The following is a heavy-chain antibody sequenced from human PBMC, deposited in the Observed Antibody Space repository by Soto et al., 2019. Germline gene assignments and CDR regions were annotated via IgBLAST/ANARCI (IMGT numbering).Heavy chain of an antibody. V-gene: IGHV1-8*01. Sequence: QVQLVQSGAEVRTPGASVKVSCKASGYTFTSYDINWVRQATGQGPEWMGWMNPDSGHTGYVQKFQGRVTMTRNTAISTAYMELSSLRSEDTAVYYCAGSGAGSNVNFDYWGQGTLVTVSS. D-gene: IGHD2-8*01. CDR1: GYTFTSYD. CDR2: MNPDSGHT. CDR3: AGSGAGSNVNFDY. J-gene: IGHJ4*02.